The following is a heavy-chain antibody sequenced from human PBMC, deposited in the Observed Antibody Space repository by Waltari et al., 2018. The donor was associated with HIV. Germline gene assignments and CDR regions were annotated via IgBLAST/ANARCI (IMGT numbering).Heavy chain of an antibody. CDR1: GLSFFTYS. V-gene: IGHV3-23*01. Sequence: EVQLLEAGGGLVQPGQSLCISCTVTGLSFFTYSMGWVRQAPGKGLELVSAISGTGDHTFYADSVKGRFTISRDNSKRTLYLQMNSLRAEDTALYYCARHSSSHPYYYAMDVWGQGTTVTVSS. D-gene: IGHD6-13*01. CDR3: ARHSSSHPYYYAMDV. J-gene: IGHJ6*02. CDR2: ISGTGDHT.